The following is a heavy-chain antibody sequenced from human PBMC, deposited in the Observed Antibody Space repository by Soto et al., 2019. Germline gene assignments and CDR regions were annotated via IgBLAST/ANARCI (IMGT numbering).Heavy chain of an antibody. D-gene: IGHD3-3*01. CDR3: ASAKGGFGSGFGMDV. CDR2: ISSGNT. Sequence: PSETLSLTCTVSGASLSSYCWSWVRQAPGKGLEWIGYISSGNTIYIPSLQSRVTISVDTSKNQFSLKMNSVTAADTAVYFCASAKGGFGSGFGMDVWGQGATVTVSS. V-gene: IGHV4-59*01. J-gene: IGHJ6*02. CDR1: GASLSSYC.